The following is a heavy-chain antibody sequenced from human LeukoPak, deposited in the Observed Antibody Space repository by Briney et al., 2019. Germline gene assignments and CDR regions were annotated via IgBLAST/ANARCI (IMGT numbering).Heavy chain of an antibody. CDR1: GYTFTDYY. J-gene: IGHJ4*02. CDR3: ARVLARYGNLDY. D-gene: IGHD1-14*01. V-gene: IGHV1-2*02. Sequence: GASVKVSSKTSGYTFTDYYIHWVRQAPGQGLEWMGWINPNSGGTNYTQKFQGRVTMARDTSITTAYLELNRLTSDDTAVYYCARVLARYGNLDYWGQGILVTVSS. CDR2: INPNSGGT.